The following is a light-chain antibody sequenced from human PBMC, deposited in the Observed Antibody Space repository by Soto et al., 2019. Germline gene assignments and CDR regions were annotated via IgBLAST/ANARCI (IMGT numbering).Light chain of an antibody. CDR1: QSLRSTF. V-gene: IGKV3D-20*02. J-gene: IGKJ3*01. Sequence: SVLTHSPCTLSLSPWYSATLSCMTSQSLRSTFVAWYQVKPDQAPRLLIYGAYARATGIPDRFSGSGSGTDFTLTISRLEPEDFAVYYCQQRSNWPPITFGPGTKVDTK. CDR3: QQRSNWPPIT. CDR2: GAY.